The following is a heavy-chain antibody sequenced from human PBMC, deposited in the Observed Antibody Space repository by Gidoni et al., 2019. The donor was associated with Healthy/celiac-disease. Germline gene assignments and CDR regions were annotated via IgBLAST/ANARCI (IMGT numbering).Heavy chain of an antibody. V-gene: IGHV3-48*01. D-gene: IGHD3-3*01. J-gene: IGHJ4*02. CDR1: GFTFSSYS. CDR2: ISSSSSTI. CDR3: AREPTDYDFWSGLGYYFDY. Sequence: EVQLVESGGGLVQPGGSLRLPCAASGFTFSSYSMNWVRQAPGKGLEWVSYISSSSSTIYYADSVKGRFTISRDNAKNSLYLQMNSLRAEDTAVYYCAREPTDYDFWSGLGYYFDYWGQGTLVTVSS.